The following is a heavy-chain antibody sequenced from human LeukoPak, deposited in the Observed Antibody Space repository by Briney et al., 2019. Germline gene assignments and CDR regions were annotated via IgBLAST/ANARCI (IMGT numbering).Heavy chain of an antibody. Sequence: ASVKVSCKASGGTFSSYAITWVRQAPGQGLEWLGGIIPIFGTANYAQKFQGRVTITTDESTSTAYMELSSLRSEDTAVYYCARGEPIPRDRGRAFDIWGQGTMVTVSS. D-gene: IGHD1-26*01. CDR3: ARGEPIPRDRGRAFDI. CDR1: GGTFSSYA. V-gene: IGHV1-69*05. CDR2: IIPIFGTA. J-gene: IGHJ3*02.